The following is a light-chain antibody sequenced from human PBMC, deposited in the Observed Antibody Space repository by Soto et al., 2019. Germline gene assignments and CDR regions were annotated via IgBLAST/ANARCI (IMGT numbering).Light chain of an antibody. CDR1: QSVNSAY. V-gene: IGKV3-20*01. J-gene: IGKJ4*01. CDR3: QHYGSSST. CDR2: GTS. Sequence: EIVLTQSPGTLSLSPGERATLSCRASQSVNSAYVAWYQKKPGLPPRLLMYGTSNRVTGIPDRFSGSGSVTDFTLSISRLEPGDFAVYYCQHYGSSSTFGGGPKVEIK.